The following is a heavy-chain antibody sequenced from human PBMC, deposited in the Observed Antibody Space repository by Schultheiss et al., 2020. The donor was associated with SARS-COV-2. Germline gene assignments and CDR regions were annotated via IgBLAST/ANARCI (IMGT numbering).Heavy chain of an antibody. CDR3: ARWGRITIFGVVISNNWFDP. D-gene: IGHD3-3*01. V-gene: IGHV4-59*12. CDR2: IYYSGST. Sequence: SETLSLTCTVSGGSISSYYWSWIRQPAGKGLEWIGYIYYSGSTNYNPSLKSRVTISVDTSKNQFSLKLSSVTAADTAVYYCARWGRITIFGVVISNNWFDPWGQGTLVTVSS. CDR1: GGSISSYY. J-gene: IGHJ5*02.